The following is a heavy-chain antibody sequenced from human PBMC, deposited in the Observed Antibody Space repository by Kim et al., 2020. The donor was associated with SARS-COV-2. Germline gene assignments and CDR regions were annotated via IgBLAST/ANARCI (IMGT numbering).Heavy chain of an antibody. J-gene: IGHJ6*02. CDR1: GYTFTSYA. V-gene: IGHV1-3*01. CDR3: ARWGGSYYYYGMDV. CDR2: INAGNGNT. Sequence: ASVKVSCKASGYTFTSYAMHWVRQAPGQRLEWMGWINAGNGNTKYSQKFQGRVTITRDTSASTAYMELSSLRSEDTAVYYCARWGGSYYYYGMDVWGQGTTVTVSS. D-gene: IGHD3-16*01.